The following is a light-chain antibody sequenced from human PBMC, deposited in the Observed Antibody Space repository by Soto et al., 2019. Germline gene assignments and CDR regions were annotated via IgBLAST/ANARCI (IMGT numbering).Light chain of an antibody. J-gene: IGKJ5*01. V-gene: IGKV3-11*01. CDR3: QQRSNWPSIT. CDR1: QTVSITY. Sequence: EMVLTQSPGTLSLSPGESATLSCRASQTVSITYLTWYQQKPGQAPRLLIYDASNRATGIPARFSGSGSGTDFTLTINSLEPEDFAVYYCQQRSNWPSITFGQGTRLEI. CDR2: DAS.